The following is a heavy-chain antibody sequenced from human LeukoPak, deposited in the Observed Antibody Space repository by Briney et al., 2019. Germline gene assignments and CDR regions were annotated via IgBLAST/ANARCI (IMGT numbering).Heavy chain of an antibody. V-gene: IGHV3-53*01. CDR2: IYSGGST. J-gene: IGHJ6*04. D-gene: IGHD6-13*01. Sequence: PGGSLRLSCAASGFTVSSNFLSWVRQAPGKGLEWVSVIYSGGSTYYADSVKGRFTISRDNSKNTLYLQMNSLRAEDTAVHYCARVGGSSWYDYYYYGMDVWGKGTTVTVSS. CDR3: ARVGGSSWYDYYYYGMDV. CDR1: GFTVSSNF.